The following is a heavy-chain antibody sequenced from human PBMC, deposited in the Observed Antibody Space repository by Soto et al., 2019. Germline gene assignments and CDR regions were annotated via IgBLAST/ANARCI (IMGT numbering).Heavy chain of an antibody. Sequence: QVQLVQSGAEVKKPGASVKISCKTSGYILINYYIHWVRQAPGQGLEWVALFNPMSGSTNYAQKLQCRVTVTSDTSTSTVYMELSSLISEDTAVYYCARDLSAADYWGQGTLVTVSS. CDR3: ARDLSAADY. CDR1: GYILINYY. V-gene: IGHV1-46*04. CDR2: FNPMSGST. J-gene: IGHJ4*02. D-gene: IGHD6-13*01.